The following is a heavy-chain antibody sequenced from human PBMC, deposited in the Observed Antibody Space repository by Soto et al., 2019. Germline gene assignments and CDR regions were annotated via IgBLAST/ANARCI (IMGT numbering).Heavy chain of an antibody. CDR3: AKALPGAYYDFWSGYTPHSPYYYYGMDV. V-gene: IGHV3-9*01. Sequence: GGSLRLSCAASGFTFDDYAMHWVRQAPGKGLEWVSGISWNSGSIGYADSVKGRFTISRDNAKNSLYLQMNSLRAEDTALYYCAKALPGAYYDFWSGYTPHSPYYYYGMDVWGQGTTVTVSS. J-gene: IGHJ6*02. CDR2: ISWNSGSI. CDR1: GFTFDDYA. D-gene: IGHD3-3*01.